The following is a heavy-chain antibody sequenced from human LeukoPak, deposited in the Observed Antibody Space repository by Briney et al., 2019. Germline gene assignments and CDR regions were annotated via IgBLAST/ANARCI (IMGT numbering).Heavy chain of an antibody. CDR2: IYYSGRT. CDR1: GDSVSRSDSY. Sequence: SETLSLTRSVSGDSVSRSDSYWDWIRQPPGKGLEWIGTIYYSGRTYYSPSLKSRVTMSVDPSNNQFSLNLRSVTAADTALYYCARRRYYDGSGYLEWGQGTLLSVSS. V-gene: IGHV4-39*01. D-gene: IGHD3-22*01. CDR3: ARRRYYDGSGYLE. J-gene: IGHJ1*01.